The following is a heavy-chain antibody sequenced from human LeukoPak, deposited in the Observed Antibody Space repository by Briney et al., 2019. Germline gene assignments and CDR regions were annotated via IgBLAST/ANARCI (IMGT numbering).Heavy chain of an antibody. J-gene: IGHJ6*03. D-gene: IGHD3-3*01. CDR2: ISSSRSYI. CDR1: GFTFSSYS. CDR3: ARGGGYYDFWSGPQDYYYMDV. Sequence: GGSLRLSCAASGFTFSSYSMNWVRQAPGKGLEWVSSISSSRSYIYYADSVKGRFTISRDNAKNSLYLQMNSLRAEDTAVYYCARGGGYYDFWSGPQDYYYMDVWGKGTTVTVSS. V-gene: IGHV3-21*01.